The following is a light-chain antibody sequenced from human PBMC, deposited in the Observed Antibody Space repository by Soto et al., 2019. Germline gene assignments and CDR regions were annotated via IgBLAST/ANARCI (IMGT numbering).Light chain of an antibody. J-gene: IGLJ7*01. CDR3: QVWDSSSDLAV. Sequence: SYELTQPPSVSVAPGQTARITCGGNNIGGKSVHWYQQKPGQAPVLVVYDDSDRPSGIPERFSGSNSGNTATLTISRVEAGDEADYYCQVWDSSSDLAVFGGGTQLTVL. V-gene: IGLV3-21*02. CDR2: DDS. CDR1: NIGGKS.